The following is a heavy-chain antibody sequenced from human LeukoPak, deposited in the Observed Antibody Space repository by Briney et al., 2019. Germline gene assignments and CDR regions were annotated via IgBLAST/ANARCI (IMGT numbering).Heavy chain of an antibody. CDR2: VRGGDAGT. Sequence: GGSLRLSCAASGFTFSSYAMNWVRQAPGKGLEWVSAVRGGDAGTSYADSVKGRFTISRDNSKSTLYLQMNSLRADDTAVYYCAKNRGGSYYSGSDYWGQGTLVTVSS. CDR1: GFTFSSYA. CDR3: AKNRGGSYYSGSDY. J-gene: IGHJ4*02. D-gene: IGHD1-26*01. V-gene: IGHV3-23*01.